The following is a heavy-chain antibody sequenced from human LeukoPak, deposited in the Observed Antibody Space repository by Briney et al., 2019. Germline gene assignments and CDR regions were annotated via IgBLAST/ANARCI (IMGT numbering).Heavy chain of an antibody. D-gene: IGHD3-3*01. CDR2: ISYIGST. Sequence: SETLSLTCTVSGGSISSDYWSWIRQPPGKGLEWIGYISYIGSTNYHPSLQSRVTISVDTSKNQFALQVTSVTAADTAVYYCARGVGVVIGSYNWFDPWGQGTLVTVSS. CDR3: ARGVGVVIGSYNWFDP. V-gene: IGHV4-59*08. CDR1: GGSISSDY. J-gene: IGHJ5*02.